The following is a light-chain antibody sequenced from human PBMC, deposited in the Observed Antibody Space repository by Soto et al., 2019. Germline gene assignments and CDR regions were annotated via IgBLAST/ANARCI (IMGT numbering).Light chain of an antibody. CDR1: QSVSSSY. CDR3: QQYGSSPQT. V-gene: IGKV3-20*01. Sequence: EIVLTQSPGTLSLSPGERATLTCRASQSVSSSYLGWYQQKLGQAPRLLIYGASSRATGIPDRFSGSGSGTDFTLTISRLEPEDFAVYYCQQYGSSPQTFGHGTKV. J-gene: IGKJ1*01. CDR2: GAS.